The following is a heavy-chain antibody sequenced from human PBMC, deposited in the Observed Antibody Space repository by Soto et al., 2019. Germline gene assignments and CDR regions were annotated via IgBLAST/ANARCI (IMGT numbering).Heavy chain of an antibody. Sequence: PGGSLRLSCAASGFTFSSYAMSWVRQAPGKGLEWVSAISGSGGSTYYADSVKGRFTISRDNSRNTLYLQMNSLRAEEKAVYYRAKAWGYSYGYRDSYYYGMEVWGRGTTVTVAS. CDR1: GFTFSSYA. J-gene: IGHJ6*02. V-gene: IGHV3-23*01. CDR3: AKAWGYSYGYRDSYYYGMEV. CDR2: ISGSGGST. D-gene: IGHD5-18*01.